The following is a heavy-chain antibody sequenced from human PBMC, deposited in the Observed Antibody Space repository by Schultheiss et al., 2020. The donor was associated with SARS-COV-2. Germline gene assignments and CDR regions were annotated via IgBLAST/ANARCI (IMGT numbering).Heavy chain of an antibody. J-gene: IGHJ6*03. V-gene: IGHV4-39*01. CDR1: GGSISSYY. D-gene: IGHD2-2*01. CDR3: ARGYRGYCSSTSCRLSYSNYYYYMDV. Sequence: SQTLSLTCTVSGGSISSYYWGWIRQPPGKGLEWIGSIYYSGSTYYNPSLKSRVTISVDTSKNQFSLKLSSVTAADTAVYYCARGYRGYCSSTSCRLSYSNYYYYMDVWGKGTTVTVSS. CDR2: IYYSGST.